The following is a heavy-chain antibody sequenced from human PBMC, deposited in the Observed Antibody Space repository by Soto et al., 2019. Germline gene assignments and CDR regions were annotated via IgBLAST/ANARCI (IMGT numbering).Heavy chain of an antibody. CDR2: ISFVGKNI. D-gene: IGHD2-15*01. V-gene: IGHV3-30*04. CDR1: GFTFSIYA. CDR3: ARRDFYCRGRNCFSGDYAMDV. Sequence: QVQLVESGGGVVQPGSSLRLSCTASGFTFSIYAMHWVRQAPGKGLEWVSIISFVGKNIDYARSVRGRFTISRDNSQNTLYLQMDSLRTEDTAVYYCARRDFYCRGRNCFSGDYAMDVWGQGTTVTVSS. J-gene: IGHJ6*02.